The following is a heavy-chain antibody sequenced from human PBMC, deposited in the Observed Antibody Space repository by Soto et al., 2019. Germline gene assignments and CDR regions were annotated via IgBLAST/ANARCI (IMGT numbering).Heavy chain of an antibody. CDR3: ARGATYYYGSGGLPVGYYFDY. D-gene: IGHD3-10*01. CDR2: INHSGST. CDR1: GGSFSGYY. V-gene: IGHV4-34*01. Sequence: SETLSLTCAVYGGSFSGYYWSWIRQPPGKGLEWIGEINHSGSTNYNPSLKSRVTISVDTSKNQFSLKLSSVTAADTAVYYCARGATYYYGSGGLPVGYYFDYWGQGTLVTVSS. J-gene: IGHJ4*02.